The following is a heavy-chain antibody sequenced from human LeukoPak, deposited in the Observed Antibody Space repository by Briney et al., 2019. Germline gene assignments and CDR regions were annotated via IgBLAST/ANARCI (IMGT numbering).Heavy chain of an antibody. V-gene: IGHV4-59*01. CDR1: GGSISSYY. CDR2: IYYSGST. CDR3: ARGNSAYYDSWSGTKELLDY. D-gene: IGHD3-3*01. J-gene: IGHJ4*02. Sequence: SETLSLTCTVSGGSISSYYWSWIRQPPGKGLEWIGYIYYSGSTNYNPSLKSRVTISVDTSKNQFSLKLSSVTAADTAVYYCARGNSAYYDSWSGTKELLDYWGQGTLVTVSS.